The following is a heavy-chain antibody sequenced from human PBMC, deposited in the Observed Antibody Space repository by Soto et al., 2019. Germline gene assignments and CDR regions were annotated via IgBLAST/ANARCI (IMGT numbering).Heavy chain of an antibody. CDR1: GGSISTSRNF. CDR3: ARHYGYSSSHFDY. Sequence: SETLSLTCSVSGGSISTSRNFWGWIRQPPGKGLEWIGSIYYSGSTYYNPSLKSRVTISVDTSKNQFSLKLSSVTAADTAVYYCARHYGYSSSHFDYWGQGTLVTVSS. J-gene: IGHJ4*02. V-gene: IGHV4-39*01. D-gene: IGHD6-13*01. CDR2: IYYSGST.